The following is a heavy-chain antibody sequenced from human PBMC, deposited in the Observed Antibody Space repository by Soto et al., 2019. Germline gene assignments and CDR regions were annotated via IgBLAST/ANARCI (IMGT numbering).Heavy chain of an antibody. Sequence: ASVKVSCKASGGTFSSYAISWVRQAPGQGLEWMGGIIPIFGTANYAQKFQGRVTITADESTSTAYMELSSLRSEDTAVYYCAREVGAILYYFDSWGQGTLVTVS. J-gene: IGHJ4*02. CDR2: IIPIFGTA. V-gene: IGHV1-69*13. D-gene: IGHD1-26*01. CDR3: AREVGAILYYFDS. CDR1: GGTFSSYA.